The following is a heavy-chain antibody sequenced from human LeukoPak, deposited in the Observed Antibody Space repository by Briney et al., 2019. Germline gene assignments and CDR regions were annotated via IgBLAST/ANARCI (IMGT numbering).Heavy chain of an antibody. V-gene: IGHV1-2*02. J-gene: IGHJ4*02. CDR3: APVRGGDYFDY. CDR2: INPNSGNT. D-gene: IGHD2-2*01. CDR1: GYSCTY. Sequence: GSVKSSSKTSGYSCTYMHCMRQAPGQGLKWMGWINPNSGNTDYAQKFQGRVTMTRDTSLSTAYMELSRLRSDDTAVYYCAPVRGGDYFDYLGQGTQVTVSS.